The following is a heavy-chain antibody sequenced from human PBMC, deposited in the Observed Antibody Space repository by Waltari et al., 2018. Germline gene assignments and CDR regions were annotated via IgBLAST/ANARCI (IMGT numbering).Heavy chain of an antibody. V-gene: IGHV3-7*01. CDR3: ARDGGEMATITPQGRVDY. Sequence: EVQLVESGGGLVQPGGSLRLSCAASGFTFSSYWMSWVRQAPGKGLEWVANIKQDGSEKYYVDSVKGRFTSSRDNAKNSLYLQMNSLRAEDTAVYYCARDGGEMATITPQGRVDYWGQGTLVTVSS. CDR1: GFTFSSYW. D-gene: IGHD4-4*01. CDR2: IKQDGSEK. J-gene: IGHJ4*02.